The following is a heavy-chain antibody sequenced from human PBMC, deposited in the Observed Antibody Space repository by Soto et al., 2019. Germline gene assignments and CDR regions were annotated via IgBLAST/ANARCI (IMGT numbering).Heavy chain of an antibody. CDR3: ARASPYYSDSSGPIDY. Sequence: SETLSLTCAVSGGSISSGGYSWSWIRQPPGKGLEWIGYIYHSGSTYYNLSLKSRVTISVDRSKNQFSLKLSSVTAADTAVYYCARASPYYSDSSGPIDYWGQGTLVTVSS. J-gene: IGHJ4*01. V-gene: IGHV4-30-2*01. CDR1: GGSISSGGYS. CDR2: IYHSGST. D-gene: IGHD3-22*01.